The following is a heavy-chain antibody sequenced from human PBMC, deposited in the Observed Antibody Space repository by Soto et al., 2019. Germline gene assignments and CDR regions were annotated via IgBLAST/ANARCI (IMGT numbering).Heavy chain of an antibody. D-gene: IGHD3-3*01. CDR2: TYYRSKWYN. V-gene: IGHV6-1*01. Sequence: SQTLSLTCAISGDSVSSNSAAWNWIRQSPSRGLEWLGRTYYRSKWYNDYAVSVKSRITINPDTSKNQFSLQLNSVTPEDTAVYYCARNYDFWSGCPYGMDVWGQGTTVTVSS. J-gene: IGHJ6*02. CDR1: GDSVSSNSAA. CDR3: ARNYDFWSGCPYGMDV.